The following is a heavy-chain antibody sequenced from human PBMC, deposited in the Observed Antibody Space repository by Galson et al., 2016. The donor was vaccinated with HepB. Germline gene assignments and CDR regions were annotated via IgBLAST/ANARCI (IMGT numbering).Heavy chain of an antibody. J-gene: IGHJ4*02. Sequence: SLRLSCAASGFSFSSYAMNWVRQAPGKGLEWVSTVSGNGASTYYADTVKGRFTISRDNAKRSLYLQMNSLRAEDTAMYYCVELSVVWGQGTLVTVSS. CDR3: VELSVV. CDR2: VSGNGAST. V-gene: IGHV3-23*01. D-gene: IGHD1-7*01. CDR1: GFSFSSYA.